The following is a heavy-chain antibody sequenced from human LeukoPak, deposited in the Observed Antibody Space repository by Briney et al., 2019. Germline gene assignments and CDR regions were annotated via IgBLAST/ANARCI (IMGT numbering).Heavy chain of an antibody. V-gene: IGHV4-30-2*01. Sequence: SETLSLTYAVSGGSISSGGYSWSWIRQPPGKGLEWIGYIYHSGSTYYNPSLKSRVTISVDRSKNQFSLKLSSVTAADTAVYYCARGYSYGGYYYYGMDVWGQGTTVTVSS. CDR1: GGSISSGGYS. J-gene: IGHJ6*02. CDR2: IYHSGST. D-gene: IGHD5-18*01. CDR3: ARGYSYGGYYYYGMDV.